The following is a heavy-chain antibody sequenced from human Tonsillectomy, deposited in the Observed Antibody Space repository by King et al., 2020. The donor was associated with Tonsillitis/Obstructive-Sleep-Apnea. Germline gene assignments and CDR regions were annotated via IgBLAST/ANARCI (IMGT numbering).Heavy chain of an antibody. CDR3: TRVVGATGYXYYYYGMDX. CDR2: IRSKAHGGTT. V-gene: IGHV3-49*04. J-gene: IGHJ6*02. CDR1: GFTFGDYA. D-gene: IGHD1-26*01. Sequence: EVQLVESGGGLVQPGRSLRLSCTASGFTFGDYAMSWVRQAPGKGLEWVGFIRSKAHGGTTEYXASVKGRFTISRDDSKSIAYLQMNSLKTEDKAVYYCTRVVGATGYXYYYYGMDXWGQXXXVTVSS.